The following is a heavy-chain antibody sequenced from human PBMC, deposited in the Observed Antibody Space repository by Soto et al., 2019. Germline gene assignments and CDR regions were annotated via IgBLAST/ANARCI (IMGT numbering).Heavy chain of an antibody. CDR3: ARDIFCGRDSCYSFTFDI. J-gene: IGHJ3*02. CDR1: GYTFTSYV. CDR2: INGGNGNT. D-gene: IGHD2-15*01. Sequence: ASVKVSCKTSGYTFTSYVIHWVLQAPGQRPEWMGWINGGNGNTGYSQIFQDRVTITRDTSTSTAYMELSGLRAEDTAVYYCARDIFCGRDSCYSFTFDIWGQGTMVTVSS. V-gene: IGHV1-3*01.